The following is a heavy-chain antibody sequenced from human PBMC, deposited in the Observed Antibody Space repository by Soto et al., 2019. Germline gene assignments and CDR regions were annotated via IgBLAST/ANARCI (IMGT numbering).Heavy chain of an antibody. Sequence: ASGKFSFKGSCYNYTRYVITWVRQAPGQGLEWMGWISVYKVNTKYAQKFQGRVTLTTDTATSTVYMELRSLRSDDMAVYYCARHRLTFYSSRIPTAPYSGLDVWGQGTTVTVSS. CDR3: ARHRLTFYSSRIPTAPYSGLDV. CDR1: CYNYTRYV. D-gene: IGHD2-2*01. J-gene: IGHJ6*01. CDR2: ISVYKVNT. V-gene: IGHV1-18*03.